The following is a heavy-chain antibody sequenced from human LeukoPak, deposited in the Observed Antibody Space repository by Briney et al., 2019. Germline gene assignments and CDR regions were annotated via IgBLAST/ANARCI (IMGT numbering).Heavy chain of an antibody. CDR2: IYYSGST. V-gene: IGHV4-59*01. CDR1: GGSSSSYY. J-gene: IGHJ4*02. D-gene: IGHD1-26*01. Sequence: SETLSLTCIVSGGSSSSYYWSWIRQPPGKGLQWIGYIYYSGSTNYNPSLNSRVTISLDTSKNQFSLKLSSVTAADTAVYYCARGVNSGYFDYCGQGTLVTVSS. CDR3: ARGVNSGYFDY.